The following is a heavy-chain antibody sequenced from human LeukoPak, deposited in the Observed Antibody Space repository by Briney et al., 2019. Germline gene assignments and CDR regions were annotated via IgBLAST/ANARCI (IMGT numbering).Heavy chain of an antibody. J-gene: IGHJ3*02. D-gene: IGHD6-19*01. Sequence: PSETLSLTCTVSGGSISSYYWSWIRQPPGKGLGWIGYIYYSGSTNYNPSLKSRVTISVDTSKNQFSLKLSSVTAADTAVYYCARVIAVAGTVVAFDIWGQGTMVTVSS. CDR3: ARVIAVAGTVVAFDI. CDR1: GGSISSYY. CDR2: IYYSGST. V-gene: IGHV4-59*08.